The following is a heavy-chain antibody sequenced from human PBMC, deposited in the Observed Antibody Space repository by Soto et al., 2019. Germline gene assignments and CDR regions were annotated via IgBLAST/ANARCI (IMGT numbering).Heavy chain of an antibody. Sequence: SVKVSCKASGGAFSRYAISWVRQAPGQGLEWVGGIFPMYGTPVYAQKLQGRVTLTADEATTTAYMELSGLRYEDTAFYYCARDYGYQILAFAALDTWGQGKMVTVSS. CDR3: ARDYGYQILAFAALDT. CDR1: GGAFSRYA. D-gene: IGHD3-3*02. J-gene: IGHJ3*02. CDR2: IFPMYGTP. V-gene: IGHV1-69*13.